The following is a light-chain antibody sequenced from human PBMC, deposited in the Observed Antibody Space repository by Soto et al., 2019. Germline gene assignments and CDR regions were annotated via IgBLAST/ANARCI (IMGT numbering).Light chain of an antibody. CDR1: QGIGDT. CDR3: QPYNNLPLT. J-gene: IGKJ4*01. CDR2: DTS. Sequence: LRHYPDPRAVSSGKGAPLSCGASQGIGDTLAWYQRKPGQTPRLLIYDTSTRATGVPTRFSGSRSGAEFTLTINSLQSEDFAVYYCQPYNNLPLTFAGGT. V-gene: IGKV3-15*01.